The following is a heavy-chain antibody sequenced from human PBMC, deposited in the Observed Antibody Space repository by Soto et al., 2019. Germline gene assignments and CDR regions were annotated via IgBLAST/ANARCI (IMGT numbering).Heavy chain of an antibody. CDR1: GFTFSSYA. Sequence: GGSLRLSCSVSGFTFSSYAIHWIRRAPGKGLEWISYISGNGEIIQYAASARGRFTISRDNAENSVYLEMDSLRAEDTALYYCARDVDADFRTDFDYWGRGTLVTVSS. J-gene: IGHJ4*02. CDR3: ARDVDADFRTDFDY. CDR2: ISGNGEII. V-gene: IGHV3-48*03. D-gene: IGHD4-17*01.